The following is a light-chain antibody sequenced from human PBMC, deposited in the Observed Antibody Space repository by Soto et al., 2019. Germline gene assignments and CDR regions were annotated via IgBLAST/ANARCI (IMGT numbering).Light chain of an antibody. V-gene: IGKV3-20*01. Sequence: EIVLTQSPGTLSLSPGERATLSCRASQSVSNNYLAWYQQKPGQAPRLLIYGASNRATGIPDRFSGSGSGTDFTLTISRLEPEDFAVDYCQQYGSSGTFGKGTKVEIK. J-gene: IGKJ1*01. CDR2: GAS. CDR1: QSVSNNY. CDR3: QQYGSSGT.